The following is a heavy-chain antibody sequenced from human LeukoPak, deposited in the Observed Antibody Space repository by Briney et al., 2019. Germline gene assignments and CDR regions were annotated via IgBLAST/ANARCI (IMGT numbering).Heavy chain of an antibody. D-gene: IGHD4-23*01. Sequence: GGSLRLSCAASGFTFSDYYMSWIRQAPGKGLEWVSYISSSGSTIYYADSVKGRFTISRDNAKNSLYLQMNSLRAEDTAVYYCARALQDYGGPMNASDIWGQGTMVTVSS. CDR2: ISSSGSTI. CDR1: GFTFSDYY. J-gene: IGHJ3*02. CDR3: ARALQDYGGPMNASDI. V-gene: IGHV3-11*01.